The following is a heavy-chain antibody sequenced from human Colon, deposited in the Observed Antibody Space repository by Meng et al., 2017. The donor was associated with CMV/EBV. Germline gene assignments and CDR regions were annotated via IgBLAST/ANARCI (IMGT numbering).Heavy chain of an antibody. CDR1: GYKFTSYG. CDR2: ISAYHGNT. Sequence: ASVKVSCKASGYKFTSYGITWVRQAPGQGLEWMGWISAYHGNTNYAQNLQGRVTMTTDTSTSTAYMELRSLRSDDTAVYYCARDSPIYCSSTSCLALTSVDYWGQGTLVTVSS. J-gene: IGHJ4*02. V-gene: IGHV1-18*01. D-gene: IGHD2-2*01. CDR3: ARDSPIYCSSTSCLALTSVDY.